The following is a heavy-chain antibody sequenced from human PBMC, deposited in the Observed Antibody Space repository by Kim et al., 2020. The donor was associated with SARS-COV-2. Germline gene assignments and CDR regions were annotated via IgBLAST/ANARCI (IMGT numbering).Heavy chain of an antibody. J-gene: IGHJ4*02. CDR1: GFTFSSYA. Sequence: GGSLRLSCAASGFTFSSYAMHWVRQAPGKGLEWVAVISYDGSNKYYADSVKGRFTISRDNSKNTLYLQMNSLRAEDTAVYYCARDGHSSGPLDYWGQGTLVTVSS. D-gene: IGHD6-19*01. CDR2: ISYDGSNK. CDR3: ARDGHSSGPLDY. V-gene: IGHV3-30-3*01.